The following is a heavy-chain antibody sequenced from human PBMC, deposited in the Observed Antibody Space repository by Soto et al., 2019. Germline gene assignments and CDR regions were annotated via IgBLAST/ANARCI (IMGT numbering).Heavy chain of an antibody. CDR1: GGSISSYY. V-gene: IGHV4-59*01. Sequence: SETLSLTCTVSGGSISSYYWSWIRQPPGKGLEWIGYIYYSGSTNYNPSLKSRVTISVDTSKNQFSLKLSSVTAADTAVHYCARDKGSEYSSSFDAFDIWGQGTMVTV. J-gene: IGHJ3*02. CDR2: IYYSGST. CDR3: ARDKGSEYSSSFDAFDI. D-gene: IGHD6-6*01.